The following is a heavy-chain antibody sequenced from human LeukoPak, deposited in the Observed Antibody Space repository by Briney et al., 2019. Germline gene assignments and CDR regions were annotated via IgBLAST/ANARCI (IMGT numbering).Heavy chain of an antibody. CDR2: IYYSGST. Sequence: SETLSLTCTVSGGSISSYYWSWIRRPPGKGLEWIGYIYYSGSTNYNPSLKSRVTISVDTSKNQFSLKLSSVTAADTAVYYCAAGGGYYDSSDLDYWGQGTLVTVSS. J-gene: IGHJ4*02. V-gene: IGHV4-59*01. CDR3: AAGGGYYDSSDLDY. CDR1: GGSISSYY. D-gene: IGHD3-22*01.